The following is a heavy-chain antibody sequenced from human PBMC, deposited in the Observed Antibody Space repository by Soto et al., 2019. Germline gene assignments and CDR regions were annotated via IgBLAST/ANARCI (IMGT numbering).Heavy chain of an antibody. D-gene: IGHD4-17*01. V-gene: IGHV1-18*01. CDR1: GYSFTTHG. Sequence: QVQMVQSASEVKEPGASVKVSCKTSGYSFTTHGISWVRQAPGQGLEWMGWVIAYNGDTNYAPGLHDRVTMTTDTSARTAYMELRSLTSDDTAVYYCARDLLTTVTHRDFDYWGQGTLVTVSS. CDR2: VIAYNGDT. J-gene: IGHJ4*02. CDR3: ARDLLTTVTHRDFDY.